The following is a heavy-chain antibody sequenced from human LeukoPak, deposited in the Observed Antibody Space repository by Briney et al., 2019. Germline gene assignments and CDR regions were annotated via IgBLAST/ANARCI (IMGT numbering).Heavy chain of an antibody. V-gene: IGHV4-59*01. CDR1: GGSISSYY. J-gene: IGHJ4*02. D-gene: IGHD3-9*01. CDR2: IYYSGST. Sequence: PSETLSLTCTVSGGSISSYYWSWIRQPPGKGLERIGYIYYSGSTNYNPSLKSRVTISVDTSKNQFSLKLSSVAAADTAVYYCARFNPALTGYYYFDYWGQGTLVTVSS. CDR3: ARFNPALTGYYYFDY.